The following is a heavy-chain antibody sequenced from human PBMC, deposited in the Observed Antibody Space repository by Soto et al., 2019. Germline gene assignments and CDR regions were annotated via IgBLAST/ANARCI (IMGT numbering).Heavy chain of an antibody. D-gene: IGHD4-17*01. CDR1: GGSISSGGYY. CDR2: IYYSGST. V-gene: IGHV4-31*03. J-gene: IGHJ6*04. CDR3: ARVAGDYSNPGDYYGMDV. Sequence: QVQLQESGPGLVKPSQTLSLTCTVSGGSISSGGYYWSWIRQHPGKGLEWIGYIYYSGSTYYNPSLKSRVTISVDTSKNQFSLKLSSVTAADTAMYYCARVAGDYSNPGDYYGMDVWGEGTTVTVSS.